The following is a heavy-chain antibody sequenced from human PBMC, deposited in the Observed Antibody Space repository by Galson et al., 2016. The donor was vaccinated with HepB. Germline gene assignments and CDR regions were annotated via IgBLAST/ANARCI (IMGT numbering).Heavy chain of an antibody. CDR3: VRPRNLAFDY. V-gene: IGHV4-39*01. J-gene: IGHJ4*02. D-gene: IGHD1-14*01. CDR1: GDSISGSDW. Sequence: ETLSLTCTVSGDSISGSDWWSWVRQPPGKRLEWIGSVYYSGATYYNPSLKSRVIMSLDTSRNQFSLKLTSVTAADTAVYYCVRPRNLAFDYWGQGTLVTVSS. CDR2: VYYSGAT.